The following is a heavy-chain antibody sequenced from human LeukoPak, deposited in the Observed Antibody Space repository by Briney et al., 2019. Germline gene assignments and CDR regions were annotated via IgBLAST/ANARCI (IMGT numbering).Heavy chain of an antibody. CDR1: GYTFTSYG. Sequence: ASVKVSCKTSGYTFTSYGISWVRQAPGQGLEWMGWISAYNGNTNYAQKLRGRVTMTTDTSTSTAYMELRSLRSDDTAVYYCARGTVRGTIGYPTNWFDPWGQGTLVTVSS. J-gene: IGHJ5*02. D-gene: IGHD3-10*01. CDR3: ARGTVRGTIGYPTNWFDP. V-gene: IGHV1-18*01. CDR2: ISAYNGNT.